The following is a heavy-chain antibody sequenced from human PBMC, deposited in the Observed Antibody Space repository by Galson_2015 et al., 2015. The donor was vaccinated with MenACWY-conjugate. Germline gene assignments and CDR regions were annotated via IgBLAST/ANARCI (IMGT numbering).Heavy chain of an antibody. D-gene: IGHD6-6*01. CDR2: ISGSGANT. CDR3: AKTQKLIYFYYGMDV. CDR1: GFTFRDYA. V-gene: IGHV3-23*01. Sequence: SLRLSCAASGFTFRDYAMTWVRLAPGTGLEWISAISGSGANTYYADSVKGRFTISRDNSKGTVYLQLNSLRAEDTAVYYCAKTQKLIYFYYGMDVWGQGTTVTVSS. J-gene: IGHJ6*02.